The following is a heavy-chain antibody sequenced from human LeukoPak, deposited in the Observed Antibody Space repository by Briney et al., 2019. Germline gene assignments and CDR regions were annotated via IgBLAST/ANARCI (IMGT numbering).Heavy chain of an antibody. CDR1: GVSFSGYY. CDR2: INHSGST. Sequence: SETLSLTCAVYGVSFSGYYWSWIRQPPGKGLERIGEINHSGSTNYNPSLKSRVTISVDTSKNQFSLKLSSVTAADTAVYYCARGRGHYDYVWGSYRYPVFDYWGQGTLVTVSS. D-gene: IGHD3-16*02. J-gene: IGHJ4*02. V-gene: IGHV4-34*01. CDR3: ARGRGHYDYVWGSYRYPVFDY.